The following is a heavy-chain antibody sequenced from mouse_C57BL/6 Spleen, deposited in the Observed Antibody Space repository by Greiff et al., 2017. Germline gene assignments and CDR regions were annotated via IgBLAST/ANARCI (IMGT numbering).Heavy chain of an antibody. CDR3: ARGGRREFPY. CDR1: GYTFTDYY. J-gene: IGHJ3*01. CDR2: INPNNGGT. Sequence: EVQLQQSGPELVKPGASVKISCKASGYTFTDYYMNWVKQSHGKSLEWIGDINPNNGGTSYNQKFKGKATLTVDKSSSTAYMELRSLTSEDSAVYYCARGGRREFPYWGQGTLVTVSA. V-gene: IGHV1-26*01.